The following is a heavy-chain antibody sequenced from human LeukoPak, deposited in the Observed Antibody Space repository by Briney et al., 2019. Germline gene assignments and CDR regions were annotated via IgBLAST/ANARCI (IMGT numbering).Heavy chain of an antibody. D-gene: IGHD3-22*01. CDR1: GYTFTSYY. CDR3: ARDIGYYDSSGYFDY. V-gene: IGHV1-46*01. J-gene: IGHJ4*02. Sequence: ASVEVSCKASGYTFTSYYMHWVRQAPGQGLEWMGIISPSGGSTSYAQKFQGRVTMTRDTSTSTVYMELSSLRSEDTAVYYCARDIGYYDSSGYFDYWGQGTLVTVSS. CDR2: ISPSGGST.